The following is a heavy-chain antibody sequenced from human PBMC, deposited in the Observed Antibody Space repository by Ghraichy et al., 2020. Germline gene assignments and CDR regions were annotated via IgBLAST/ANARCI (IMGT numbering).Heavy chain of an antibody. CDR1: GFTFSSYA. Sequence: LSLTCAASGFTFSSYAMHWVRQAPGKGLEWVAVISYDGSNKYYADSVKGRFTISRDNSKNTLYLQMNSLRAEDTAVYYCARDYTYSTDAFDIWGQGTMVTVSS. D-gene: IGHD3-16*01. J-gene: IGHJ3*02. V-gene: IGHV3-30-3*01. CDR3: ARDYTYSTDAFDI. CDR2: ISYDGSNK.